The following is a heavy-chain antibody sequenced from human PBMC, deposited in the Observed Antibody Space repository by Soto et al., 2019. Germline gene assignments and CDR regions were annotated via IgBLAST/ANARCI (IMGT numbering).Heavy chain of an antibody. J-gene: IGHJ6*02. V-gene: IGHV4-38-2*01. D-gene: IGHD2-15*01. CDR1: GYSISSGYY. CDR2: VYHSGST. CDR3: ARALYCSGGSCSPLRGMDV. Sequence: SETLSLTCAVSGYSISSGYYWDWIRQPPGQGLEWIGTVYHSGSTSYNPSLKSRVRISVDTSQNQFSLNLIPVTAADTTVYYCARALYCSGGSCSPLRGMDVWGLGATVTVCS.